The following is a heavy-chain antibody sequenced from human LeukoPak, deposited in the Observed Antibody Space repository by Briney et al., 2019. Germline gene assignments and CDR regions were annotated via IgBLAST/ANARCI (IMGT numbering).Heavy chain of an antibody. D-gene: IGHD3-10*01. V-gene: IGHV4-38-2*02. CDR2: IYHSGST. CDR1: GGSISSYY. CDR3: ARDANYYGSGSYYNPNWFDP. Sequence: SETLSLTCTVSGGSISSYYWSWIRQPPGKGLEWIGSIYHSGSTYYNPSLKSRVTISVDTSKNQFSLKLSSVTAADTAVYYCARDANYYGSGSYYNPNWFDPWGQGTLVTVPS. J-gene: IGHJ5*02.